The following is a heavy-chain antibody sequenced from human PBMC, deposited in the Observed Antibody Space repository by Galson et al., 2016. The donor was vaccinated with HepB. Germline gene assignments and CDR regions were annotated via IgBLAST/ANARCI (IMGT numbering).Heavy chain of an antibody. V-gene: IGHV3-53*01. CDR1: GISVSNNY. CDR3: ARDPNAAATGTWG. CDR2: IYSGGAT. D-gene: IGHD6-13*01. J-gene: IGHJ4*02. Sequence: SLRLSCAASGISVSNNYMIWVRQAPGKGLEWVSSIYSGGATHSADSVKGRFTISRDSSKNTLYLQMNSLRAEDTAVYFCARDPNAAATGTWGWGQGTLVTVSS.